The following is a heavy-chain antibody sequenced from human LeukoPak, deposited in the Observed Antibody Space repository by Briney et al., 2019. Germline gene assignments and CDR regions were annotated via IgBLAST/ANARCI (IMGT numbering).Heavy chain of an antibody. J-gene: IGHJ4*02. V-gene: IGHV1-2*02. CDR1: GYTFTGYF. CDR3: SREASCDSTSCPQDY. Sequence: ASVRVSCKASGYTFTGYFLFWVRQSPGQRLELMAWINPDTDDTNYVQKYQGRHTVTSDTSISTAYVDISRLTSDDIVLYYGSREASCDSTSCPQDYWGKGTLVTVSS. CDR2: INPDTDDT. D-gene: IGHD2-2*01.